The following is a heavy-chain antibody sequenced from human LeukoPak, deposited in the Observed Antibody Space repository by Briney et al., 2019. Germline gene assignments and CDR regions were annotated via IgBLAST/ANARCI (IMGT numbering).Heavy chain of an antibody. Sequence: SETLSLTCPVSGGSISTYYLSWIRQPPGKGLEWIGYIYYTGSTNYNPSLKRRVTISIDMSKNQFSLKLSSVTAADTAVYFCARWDDPTGTFDNWGQGTLVTVSS. CDR1: GGSISTYY. J-gene: IGHJ4*02. V-gene: IGHV4-59*01. CDR3: ARWDDPTGTFDN. CDR2: IYYTGST. D-gene: IGHD1-1*01.